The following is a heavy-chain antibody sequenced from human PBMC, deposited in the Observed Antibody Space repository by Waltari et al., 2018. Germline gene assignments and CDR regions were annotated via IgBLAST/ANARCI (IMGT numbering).Heavy chain of an antibody. CDR1: GFTIKAFA. D-gene: IGHD2-2*01. Sequence: QVHLVESGGGVVQSGKSLRRSCAASGFTIKAFAMHWVRQAPGQGLEWVSVISSDGTNKYYADSVKGRFIISRDNSGSTLYLQMNSLRPQDTAIYYCARGDCRSTSCYSLESWGHGTLVTVS. CDR2: ISSDGTNK. CDR3: ARGDCRSTSCYSLES. V-gene: IGHV3-30*01. J-gene: IGHJ1*01.